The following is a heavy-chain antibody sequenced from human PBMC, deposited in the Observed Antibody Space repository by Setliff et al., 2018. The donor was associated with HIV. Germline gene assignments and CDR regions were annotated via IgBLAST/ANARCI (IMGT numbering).Heavy chain of an antibody. CDR3: ARQPLYNDYDWRSYYFDY. Sequence: SETLSLTCTVSPVSLTSHCWSWIRQPPGKGLEWIGYAYYSGNTNYNPSLKSRVTMSLDTSKNQFSLELTSVTAADTAVYYCARQPLYNDYDWRSYYFDYWGQGSLVTVSS. CDR1: PVSLTSHC. CDR2: AYYSGNT. J-gene: IGHJ4*02. D-gene: IGHD5-12*01. V-gene: IGHV4-59*11.